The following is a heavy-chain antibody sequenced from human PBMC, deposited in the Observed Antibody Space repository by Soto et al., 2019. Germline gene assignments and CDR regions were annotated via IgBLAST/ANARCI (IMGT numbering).Heavy chain of an antibody. D-gene: IGHD5-18*01. CDR3: ARGDTALSYWYFDL. CDR2: IDPSDSYT. CDR1: GYSFTSHW. J-gene: IGHJ2*01. V-gene: IGHV5-10-1*01. Sequence: EVQLVQSGAEVKKPGESLRISCKGSGYSFTSHWISWVRQMPGKGLEWMGRIDPSDSYTSYSPSFQGHVTLSADRSISTVYLQLSSLKASDTAMYYCARGDTALSYWYFDLWGRGTLVTVSS.